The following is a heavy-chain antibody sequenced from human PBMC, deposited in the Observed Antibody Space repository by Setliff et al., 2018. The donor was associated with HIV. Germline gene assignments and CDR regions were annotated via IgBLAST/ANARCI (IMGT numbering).Heavy chain of an antibody. CDR2: IHYSGST. D-gene: IGHD6-19*01. J-gene: IGHJ4*02. V-gene: IGHV4-59*12. Sequence: NPSETLSLTCTVSGTSISNYYWSWIRQPPGKGLEWIGYIHYSGSTNYNPSLKSRVTIPVDTSKNQFSLKLSSVTAEDTAVYYCARGRRALPVSATFDSWGQGALVTVSS. CDR1: GTSISNYY. CDR3: ARGRRALPVSATFDS.